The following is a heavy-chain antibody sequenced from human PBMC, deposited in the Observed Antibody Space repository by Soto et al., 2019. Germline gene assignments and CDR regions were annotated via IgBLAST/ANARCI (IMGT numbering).Heavy chain of an antibody. CDR1: GGSISSGGYY. Sequence: SETLSLTCTVSGGSISSGGYYWSWIRQPPGKGLEWIGYIYYSGSTYYNPSLKSRVTISVDTSKNQFSLKLSSVTAADTAVYYCASGYDILTGYPRGDYYGMDVWGQGTTVTVSS. J-gene: IGHJ6*02. CDR3: ASGYDILTGYPRGDYYGMDV. D-gene: IGHD3-9*01. V-gene: IGHV4-30-4*01. CDR2: IYYSGST.